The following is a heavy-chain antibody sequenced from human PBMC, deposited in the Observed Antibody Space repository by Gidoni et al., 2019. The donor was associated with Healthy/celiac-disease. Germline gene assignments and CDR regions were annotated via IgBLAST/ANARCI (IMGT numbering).Heavy chain of an antibody. CDR3: ARDESEWELPAEI. CDR1: GGSISSYY. Sequence: QVQLQESGPGLVTPSETLSLTCTAPGGSISSYYWSWIRQPAGKGLEWIGRIYTSGSTNYNPSLKSRVTMSVDTSKNQFSLKLSSVTAADTAVYYCARDESEWELPAEIWGQGTLVTVSS. D-gene: IGHD1-26*01. CDR2: IYTSGST. J-gene: IGHJ4*02. V-gene: IGHV4-4*07.